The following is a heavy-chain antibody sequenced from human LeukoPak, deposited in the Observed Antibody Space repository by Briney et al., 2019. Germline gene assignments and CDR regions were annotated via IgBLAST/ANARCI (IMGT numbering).Heavy chain of an antibody. D-gene: IGHD2-15*01. CDR2: IYHSGIT. CDR3: ARVRCSGGSCWFDP. CDR1: GYSIRSGFY. V-gene: IGHV4-38-2*02. Sequence: SETLSLTCTVSGYSIRSGFYWGWIRQPPGKGLEWIGNIYHSGITYYTPSLRSRVTISVDTSKNQFSLKLSSVTAADTAVYYCARVRCSGGSCWFDPWGQGTLVTVSS. J-gene: IGHJ5*02.